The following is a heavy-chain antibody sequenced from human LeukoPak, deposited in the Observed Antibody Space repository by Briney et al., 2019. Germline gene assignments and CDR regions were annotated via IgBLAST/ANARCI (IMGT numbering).Heavy chain of an antibody. Sequence: GGSLRLSCAASGFTFSSYAMSWVRQAPATGLERVSAISGSSGSTSYDDSVKGRFTISRDNSKNTLYLEMNSLRPEDPAASYCSKVGVYSSGWYWDYWGQGTLVSVSS. J-gene: IGHJ4*02. CDR2: ISGSSGST. CDR3: SKVGVYSSGWYWDY. CDR1: GFTFSSYA. V-gene: IGHV3-23*01. D-gene: IGHD6-19*01.